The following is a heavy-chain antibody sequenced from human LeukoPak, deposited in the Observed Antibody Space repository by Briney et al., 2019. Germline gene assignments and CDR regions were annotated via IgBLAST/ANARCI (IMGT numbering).Heavy chain of an antibody. Sequence: GGSLRLSCAASGFIFSSYWMTWVRQAPGKGLEWVANIKQDGSEKYYVDSVKGRFTISRDNAKNSLYLEMNSLRAEDTAVYYCARRERFLEWLWVSWGQGTLVTVSS. CDR3: ARRERFLEWLWVS. CDR1: GFIFSSYW. V-gene: IGHV3-7*02. CDR2: IKQDGSEK. J-gene: IGHJ5*02. D-gene: IGHD3-3*01.